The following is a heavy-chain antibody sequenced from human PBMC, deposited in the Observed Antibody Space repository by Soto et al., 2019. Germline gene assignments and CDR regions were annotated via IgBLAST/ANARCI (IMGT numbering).Heavy chain of an antibody. D-gene: IGHD5-18*01. J-gene: IGHJ4*02. CDR2: IYHSGST. Sequence: SETLSLTCAVSGGSISSGGYSWSWIRQPPGKGMEWIGYIYHSGSTYYNPSLKSRVTISVDRSKNQFSLKLSSVTAADTAVYYCASRGYSYGWEITDYWGQGTLVTVSS. V-gene: IGHV4-30-2*01. CDR1: GGSISSGGYS. CDR3: ASRGYSYGWEITDY.